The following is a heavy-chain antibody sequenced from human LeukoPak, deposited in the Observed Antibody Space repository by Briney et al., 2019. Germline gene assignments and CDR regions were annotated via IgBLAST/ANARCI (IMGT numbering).Heavy chain of an antibody. Sequence: GGSLRLSCAASGFTFSSYGMHWVRQAPGKGLEWVAFIRYDGSNKYYADSVKGRFTISRDNSKNTLYLQMNSLRAEDTAMYYCARGFGGYSGYDHTVSYFDYWGQGTLVIVSS. D-gene: IGHD5-12*01. J-gene: IGHJ4*02. V-gene: IGHV3-30*02. CDR2: IRYDGSNK. CDR3: ARGFGGYSGYDHTVSYFDY. CDR1: GFTFSSYG.